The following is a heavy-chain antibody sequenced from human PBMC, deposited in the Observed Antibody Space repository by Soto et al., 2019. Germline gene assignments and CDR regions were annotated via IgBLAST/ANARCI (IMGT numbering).Heavy chain of an antibody. V-gene: IGHV4-39*07. CDR1: GGSITSSSFY. J-gene: IGHJ5*02. CDR2: IYYSGST. D-gene: IGHD6-19*01. CDR3: ARRGSGWFNWFDP. Sequence: SETLSLTCTVSGGSITSSSFYWGWIRQPPGKGLEWIGNIYYSGSTYYNPSLKSRVTISVDTSKSQFSLKLTSVTAADTAVYYCARRGSGWFNWFDPWGQGTLVTVSS.